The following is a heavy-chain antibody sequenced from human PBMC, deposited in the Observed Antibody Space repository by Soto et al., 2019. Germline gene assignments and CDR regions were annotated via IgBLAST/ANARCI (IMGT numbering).Heavy chain of an antibody. CDR1: GFTFSRFA. Sequence: GGSLRLSCEASGFTFSRFAMTWVRQAPGKGLEWVSPFRGQGGGTYYADSATGRFTISRDNFTSSLYLQMSILRAEDTSIYYCAKGKISTTTYTSFVSWGQGTLVTVSS. V-gene: IGHV3-23*01. CDR3: AKGKISTTTYTSFVS. J-gene: IGHJ5*01. D-gene: IGHD1-26*01. CDR2: FRGQGGGT.